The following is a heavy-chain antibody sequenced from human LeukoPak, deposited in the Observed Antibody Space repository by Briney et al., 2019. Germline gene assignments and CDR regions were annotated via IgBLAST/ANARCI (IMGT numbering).Heavy chain of an antibody. CDR2: INHSGST. J-gene: IGHJ4*02. V-gene: IGHV4-34*01. CDR3: ARVVLPRGSGIVVVPAHFDY. D-gene: IGHD2-2*01. Sequence: SETLSLTCAVYGGSFSGYYWSWIRQPPGKGLEWIGEINHSGSTYYNPSLKSRVTISVDTSKNQFSLKLSSVTAADTAVYYCARVVLPRGSGIVVVPAHFDYWGQGTLVTVSS. CDR1: GGSFSGYY.